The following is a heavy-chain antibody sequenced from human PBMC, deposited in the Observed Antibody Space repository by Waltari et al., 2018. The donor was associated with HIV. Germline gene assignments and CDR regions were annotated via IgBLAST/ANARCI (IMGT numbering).Heavy chain of an antibody. CDR3: VTSAPFNY. V-gene: IGHV3-74*01. Sequence: EVQLVESGGGLVLPGESLRLSCVASGFTLSGDWMHWGRQVPGKRLVWVSRINSDGTTPLDADSVKGRFTISRDDAKNTLYLQMNNLRAEDTAIYYCVTSAPFNYWGQGTLVTVSS. CDR2: INSDGTTP. D-gene: IGHD3-10*01. J-gene: IGHJ4*02. CDR1: GFTLSGDW.